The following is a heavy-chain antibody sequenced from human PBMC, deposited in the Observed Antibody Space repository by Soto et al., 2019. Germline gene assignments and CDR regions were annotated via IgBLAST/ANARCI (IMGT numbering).Heavy chain of an antibody. CDR3: AFPDDSSGFDY. Sequence: GGSLRLSCAASGFTFSSYAMNWVRQAPEKGLEWVSSISGSGGSTYYTDSVKGRFTISRDNSKNTLYLQMNSLRAGDTAVYYCAFPDDSSGFDYWGQGTLVTVSS. D-gene: IGHD3-22*01. J-gene: IGHJ4*02. CDR2: ISGSGGST. CDR1: GFTFSSYA. V-gene: IGHV3-23*01.